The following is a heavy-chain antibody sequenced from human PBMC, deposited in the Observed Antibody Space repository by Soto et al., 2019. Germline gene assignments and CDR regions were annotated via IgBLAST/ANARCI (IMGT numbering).Heavy chain of an antibody. Sequence: QVQLVVSGGGVVQPGRSLRLSCAASGFRNYGMHWVRQAPGKGLEWVALIWHDGSKKHYADSVKGRFTISRDDSKNTVDLQINSLRADDTAVYYCARARGDFGSGGSFFDYWGQGTLVTVSS. CDR1: GFRNYG. D-gene: IGHD3-10*01. V-gene: IGHV3-33*01. CDR2: IWHDGSKK. J-gene: IGHJ4*02. CDR3: ARARGDFGSGGSFFDY.